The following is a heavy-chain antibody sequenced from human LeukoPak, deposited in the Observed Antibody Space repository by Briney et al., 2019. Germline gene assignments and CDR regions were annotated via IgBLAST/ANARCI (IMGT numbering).Heavy chain of an antibody. Sequence: TGGCLRLSCAASGFTFSSYGMSWVRQAPGKGLEWVSSISSSSSYIYYADSVKGRFTISRDNAKNSLYLQMNSLRAEDTAVYYCARDQTSGDYVGRMMDVWGKGTTVTISS. V-gene: IGHV3-21*01. CDR2: ISSSSSYI. CDR3: ARDQTSGDYVGRMMDV. J-gene: IGHJ6*04. CDR1: GFTFSSYG. D-gene: IGHD4-17*01.